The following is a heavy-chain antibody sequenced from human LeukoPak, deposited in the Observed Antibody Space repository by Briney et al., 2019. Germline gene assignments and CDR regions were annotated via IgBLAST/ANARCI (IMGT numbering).Heavy chain of an antibody. CDR2: MNPNSGNT. V-gene: IGHV1-8*01. CDR1: GYTFTSYD. J-gene: IGHJ4*02. Sequence: ASVKVSCKASGYTFTSYDINWVRQATGQGLEWMGWMNPNSGNTGYAQKFQGRVTMTRDTSISTAYMELSRLRSDDTAVYYCARDHTIFGVVTLPKNYFDYWGQGTLVTVSS. D-gene: IGHD3-3*01. CDR3: ARDHTIFGVVTLPKNYFDY.